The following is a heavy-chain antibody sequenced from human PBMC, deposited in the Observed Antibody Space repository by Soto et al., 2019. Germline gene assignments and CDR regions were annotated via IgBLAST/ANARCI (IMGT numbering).Heavy chain of an antibody. Sequence: PSETLSLTCTVSGGSVSSGSYYWSWIRQPPGKGLEWIGYIYYSGSTNYNPSLKSRVTISVDTSKNQFSLKLSSVTAADTAVYYCARVLVYYDSSGYYRVYFQHWGHGALVTVSS. V-gene: IGHV4-61*01. J-gene: IGHJ1*01. D-gene: IGHD3-22*01. CDR3: ARVLVYYDSSGYYRVYFQH. CDR2: IYYSGST. CDR1: GGSVSSGSYY.